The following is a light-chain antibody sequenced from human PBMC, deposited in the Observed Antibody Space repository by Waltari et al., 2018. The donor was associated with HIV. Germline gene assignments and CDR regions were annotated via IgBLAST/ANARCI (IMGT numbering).Light chain of an antibody. V-gene: IGKV3-20*01. Sequence: EIVLTQSPGTLSLSPGDRATLSCRASPSVSSTYLAWYQQKPGQAPRLLIYGASSRATGIPDRFSGSGSGTDFTLTVSRLEPEDFAVYDCQQYGSAPQTFGQGTKVEIK. CDR3: QQYGSAPQT. CDR2: GAS. CDR1: PSVSSTY. J-gene: IGKJ1*01.